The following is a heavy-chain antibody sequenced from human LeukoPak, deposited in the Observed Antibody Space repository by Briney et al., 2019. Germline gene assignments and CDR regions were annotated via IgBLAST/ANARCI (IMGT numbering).Heavy chain of an antibody. V-gene: IGHV3-20*04. Sequence: PGGSLRLSCAASGFTFDDYGMSWVRQAPGKGLEWVSGINWNDGSTGYADSVKGRFTISRDNAKNSLYLQMNSLRAGDTALYYCARVRSLYYYYYMVVWGKGTTVTVSS. J-gene: IGHJ6*03. CDR2: INWNDGST. CDR3: ARVRSLYYYYYMVV. CDR1: GFTFDDYG.